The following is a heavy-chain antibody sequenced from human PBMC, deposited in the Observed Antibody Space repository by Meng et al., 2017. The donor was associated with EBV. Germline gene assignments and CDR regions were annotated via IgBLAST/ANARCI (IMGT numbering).Heavy chain of an antibody. CDR1: GYTFTSYG. Sequence: QVQLVQPGAEVTKHGASVTVSCKASGYTFTSYGISWVRQAPGQGLEWMGWISAYNGNPYYAQKIQGRVTMNTDTSTSTAYMELRSLRSDATAVYYCARGLDYFDYWGQGTLVTVSS. V-gene: IGHV1-18*01. CDR2: ISAYNGNP. CDR3: ARGLDYFDY. J-gene: IGHJ4*02.